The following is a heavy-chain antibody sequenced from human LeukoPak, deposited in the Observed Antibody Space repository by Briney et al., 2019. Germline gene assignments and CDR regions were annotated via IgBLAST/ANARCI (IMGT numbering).Heavy chain of an antibody. V-gene: IGHV1-8*03. CDR3: ARAYYDFWSGYSVWFDP. J-gene: IGHJ5*02. CDR1: GYTFTSYD. CDR2: MNPNSGNT. D-gene: IGHD3-3*01. Sequence: GASVKVSCKASGYTFTSYDINWVRQATGQGLERMGWMNPNSGNTGYAQKFQGRVTITRNTSISTAYMELSSLRSEDTAVYYCARAYYDFWSGYSVWFDPWGQGTLVTVSS.